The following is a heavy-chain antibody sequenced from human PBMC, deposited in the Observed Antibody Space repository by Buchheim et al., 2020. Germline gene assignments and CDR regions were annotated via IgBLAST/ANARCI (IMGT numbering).Heavy chain of an antibody. Sequence: QVQLVESGGGVVQPGRSLRLSCAASGFTFSSYGMHWVRQAPGKGLEWVAVISYDGSNKYYAESVKDRFTISRDNSKNTLYLQMNSLRAEDTAVYYCAKSLRYFDYWGQGTL. CDR3: AKSLRYFDY. CDR2: ISYDGSNK. J-gene: IGHJ4*02. CDR1: GFTFSSYG. V-gene: IGHV3-30*18.